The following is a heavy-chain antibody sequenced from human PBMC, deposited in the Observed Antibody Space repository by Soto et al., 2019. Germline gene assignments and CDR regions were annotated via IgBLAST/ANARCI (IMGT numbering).Heavy chain of an antibody. CDR1: GYTFTGYY. Sequence: ASVKVSCKASGYTFTGYYMHWVRQAPGQGLEWMGWINPNSGGTNYAQKFQGWVTMTRDTSIGTAYMELSRLRSDDTAVYYCARDGGIDTFFDYWGRGTLVTVSS. D-gene: IGHD3-16*01. CDR2: INPNSGGT. CDR3: ARDGGIDTFFDY. J-gene: IGHJ4*02. V-gene: IGHV1-2*04.